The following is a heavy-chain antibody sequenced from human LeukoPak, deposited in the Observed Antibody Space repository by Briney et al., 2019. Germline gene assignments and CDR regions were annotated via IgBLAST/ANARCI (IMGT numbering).Heavy chain of an antibody. Sequence: ASVKVSCKASGYTFTGYYMHWVRQDPGQGLEWMGWTNPNSGGTNYAQKFQGRVTMTRDTSISPAYMELSRVRSDDTAVYYGARRGGSGDYWGQGTLDTVSS. J-gene: IGHJ4*02. D-gene: IGHD3-10*01. V-gene: IGHV1-2*02. CDR2: TNPNSGGT. CDR3: ARRGGSGDY. CDR1: GYTFTGYY.